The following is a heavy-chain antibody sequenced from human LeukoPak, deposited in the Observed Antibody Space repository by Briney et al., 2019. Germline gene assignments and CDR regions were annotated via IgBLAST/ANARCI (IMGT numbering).Heavy chain of an antibody. D-gene: IGHD3-10*01. CDR1: GFTFSSYG. Sequence: PGGSLRLSCAASGFTFSSYGMHWVRQAPGKGLEWVSSISSSSSYIYYADSVKGRFTISRDNAKNSLYLQMNSLRAEDTAVYSCARDARDHRFTMGSVAIDYWGQGTLVTVSS. J-gene: IGHJ4*02. CDR2: ISSSSSYI. V-gene: IGHV3-21*01. CDR3: ARDARDHRFTMGSVAIDY.